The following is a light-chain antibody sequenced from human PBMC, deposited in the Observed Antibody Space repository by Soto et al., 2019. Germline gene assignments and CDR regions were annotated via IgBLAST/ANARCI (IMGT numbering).Light chain of an antibody. CDR1: QSVSSY. CDR2: DAS. V-gene: IGKV3-11*01. CDR3: QQRSNWPPWVT. Sequence: EIVLTQSPATLSLSPGERATLSCRASQSVSSYLAWDQQKPGQAPRLLIYDASNRATGIPARFSGSGSGTDFTLTISSLEPEDFAVYYCQQRSNWPPWVTFGQGTKLEIK. J-gene: IGKJ2*01.